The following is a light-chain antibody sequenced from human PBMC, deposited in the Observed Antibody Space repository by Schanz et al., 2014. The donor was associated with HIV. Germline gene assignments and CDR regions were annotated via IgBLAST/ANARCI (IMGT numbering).Light chain of an antibody. CDR3: CSYAGSRIRV. Sequence: QSALTQPASVSGSPGQSITISCTGTSSDVGSYNLVSWYQQYPGKVPKLMIYEVNKRPSGVSNRFSGSKSGNTASLTISGLQAEDEADYYCCSYAGSRIRVFGGGTKLTVL. CDR1: SSDVGSYNL. J-gene: IGLJ3*02. CDR2: EVN. V-gene: IGLV2-23*02.